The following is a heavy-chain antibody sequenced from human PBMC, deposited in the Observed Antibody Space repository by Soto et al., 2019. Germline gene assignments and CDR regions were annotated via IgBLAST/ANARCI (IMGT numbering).Heavy chain of an antibody. V-gene: IGHV4-59*01. CDR2: IYYSGST. Sequence: SETLSLTCTVSGGSISSYYWSLIRQPPGKGLEWIGYIYYSGSTNYNPSLKSRVTISVDTSKNQFSLKLSSVTAADTAVYYCAREADYGDYGDAFDIWGQGTMVTVSS. CDR1: GGSISSYY. CDR3: AREADYGDYGDAFDI. D-gene: IGHD4-17*01. J-gene: IGHJ3*02.